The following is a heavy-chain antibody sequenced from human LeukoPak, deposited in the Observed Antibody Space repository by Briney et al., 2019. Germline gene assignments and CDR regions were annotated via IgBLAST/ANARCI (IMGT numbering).Heavy chain of an antibody. J-gene: IGHJ3*02. CDR1: GGSISSYY. V-gene: IGHV4-59*01. CDR3: ARDGGQWLVPDAFDI. D-gene: IGHD6-19*01. Sequence: SETLSLTCTVSGGSISSYYWSWIRQPPGKGLGGMGYIYYSGSTNYNPSLKSRVTISVDTSKNQFSLKLSSVTAADTAVYYCARDGGQWLVPDAFDIWGQGTMVTVSS. CDR2: IYYSGST.